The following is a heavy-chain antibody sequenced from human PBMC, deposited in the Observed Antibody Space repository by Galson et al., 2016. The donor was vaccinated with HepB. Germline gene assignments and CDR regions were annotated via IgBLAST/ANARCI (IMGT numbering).Heavy chain of an antibody. Sequence: SLRLSCAASGFTFNNYAMSWVRQAPGKGLEWVSSIGGSGVSTYYADSVKGRFTISRDNSKNTVYLQMKSLRAEDTAIFYCAKSRRGGSGWYFDPWGQGTTVTISS. D-gene: IGHD6-19*01. J-gene: IGHJ6*02. CDR1: GFTFNNYA. CDR3: AKSRRGGSGWYFDP. V-gene: IGHV3-23*01. CDR2: IGGSGVST.